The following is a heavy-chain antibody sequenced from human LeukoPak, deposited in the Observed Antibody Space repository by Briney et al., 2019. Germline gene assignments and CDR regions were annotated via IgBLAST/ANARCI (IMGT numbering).Heavy chain of an antibody. D-gene: IGHD2-2*01. Sequence: PGGSLRLSCAASGFTFSNYWMHWVRPAPGKGLVWVSHTDRDGSSPSYADSVKGRFTISRDNAKNSLYLQMNSLRAEDTALYYCAKDIGVDCSSTSCYDYYYYGMDVWGQGTTVTVSS. CDR1: GFTFSNYW. J-gene: IGHJ6*02. V-gene: IGHV3-74*01. CDR3: AKDIGVDCSSTSCYDYYYYGMDV. CDR2: TDRDGSSP.